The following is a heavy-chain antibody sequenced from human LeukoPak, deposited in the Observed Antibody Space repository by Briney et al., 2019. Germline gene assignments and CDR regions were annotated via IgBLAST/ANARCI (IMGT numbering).Heavy chain of an antibody. CDR3: ARGPSITMVRGGQWYYYMDV. CDR1: GYTFTSYY. D-gene: IGHD3-10*01. Sequence: ASVKVSCKASGYTFTSYYIHWVRQAPGQGLEWMGLINPSGGSTGYAQKFQGRVTMTRDTSTSTVYMELSSLRSEDTAVYYCARGPSITMVRGGQWYYYMDVWGKGTTVTISS. V-gene: IGHV1-46*01. J-gene: IGHJ6*03. CDR2: INPSGGST.